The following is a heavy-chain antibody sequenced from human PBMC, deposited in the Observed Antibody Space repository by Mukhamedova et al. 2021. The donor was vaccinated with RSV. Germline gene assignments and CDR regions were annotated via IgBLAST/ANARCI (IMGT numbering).Heavy chain of an antibody. CDR3: ARYMITFGGVIPYYYGMDV. V-gene: IGHV3-11*01. Sequence: SSGSTIYYADSVKGRFTISRDNAKNSLYLQMNSLRAEDTAMYYCARYMITFGGVIPYYYGMDVWGQGTTVTVSS. J-gene: IGHJ6*02. D-gene: IGHD3-16*02. CDR2: SSGSTI.